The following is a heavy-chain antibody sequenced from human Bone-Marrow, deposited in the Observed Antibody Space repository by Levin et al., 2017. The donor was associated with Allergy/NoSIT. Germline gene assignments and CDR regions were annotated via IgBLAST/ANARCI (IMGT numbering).Heavy chain of an antibody. J-gene: IGHJ4*02. D-gene: IGHD3-10*01. Sequence: SQTLSLTCTVSGDSISSSSNYWGWIRQPPGKGLEWVGTISYTGTTYYNPSLRSRLTISVDTSKNQFSLKLTSVTAADTAVYYCARQGYGSGSFYTVWGQGTLVTVSS. CDR1: GDSISSSSNY. CDR2: ISYTGTT. CDR3: ARQGYGSGSFYTV. V-gene: IGHV4-39*01.